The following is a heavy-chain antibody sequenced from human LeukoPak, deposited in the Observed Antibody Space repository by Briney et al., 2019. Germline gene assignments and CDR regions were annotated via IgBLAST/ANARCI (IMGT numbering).Heavy chain of an antibody. CDR2: IYHSGST. CDR1: GYSISSGYY. V-gene: IGHV4-38-2*02. CDR3: ASCYYYDSSGSDAFDI. J-gene: IGHJ3*02. D-gene: IGHD3-22*01. Sequence: SETLSLTCTVSGYSISSGYYWGWIRQPPGKGLEWIGSIYHSGSTYYNPSLKSRLTISVDTSKNQFSLKLSSVTAADTAVYYCASCYYYDSSGSDAFDIWGQGTMVTVSS.